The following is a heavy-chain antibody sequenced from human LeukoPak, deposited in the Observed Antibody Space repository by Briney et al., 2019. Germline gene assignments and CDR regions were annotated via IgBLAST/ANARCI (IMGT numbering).Heavy chain of an antibody. J-gene: IGHJ4*02. CDR1: GFTFGDYA. CDR3: AKAAGIVGASGYFDY. Sequence: PGGSLRLSCTASGFTFGDYAMSWVRQAPGKGLEWVSAISGSGGSTYYAESVKGRFTISRDNSKNTLYLQMNSLRAEDTAVYYCAKAAGIVGASGYFDYWGQGTQVTVSS. CDR2: ISGSGGST. D-gene: IGHD1-26*01. V-gene: IGHV3-23*01.